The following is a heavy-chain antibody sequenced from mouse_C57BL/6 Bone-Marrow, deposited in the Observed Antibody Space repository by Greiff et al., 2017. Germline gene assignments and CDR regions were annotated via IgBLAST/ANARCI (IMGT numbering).Heavy chain of an antibody. CDR2: INPNYGTT. CDR3: ARIFFITTVVATGYFDV. CDR1: GYSFTDYN. Sequence: LVESGPELVKPVASVKISCKASGYSFTDYNMNWVKQSNGKSLEWIGVINPNYGTTSYNQKFKGKATLTVDQSSSTAYMQLNSLTSEDSAVYYCARIFFITTVVATGYFDVWGTGTTVTVSS. V-gene: IGHV1-39*01. J-gene: IGHJ1*03. D-gene: IGHD1-1*01.